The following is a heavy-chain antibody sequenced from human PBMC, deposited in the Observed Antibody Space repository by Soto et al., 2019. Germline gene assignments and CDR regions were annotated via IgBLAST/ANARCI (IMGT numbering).Heavy chain of an antibody. Sequence: QVQLVQSGAEVKKPGSSVKVSCKASGGSFNSYTFTWLRQAPGQGLEWMGRIIPILHIANYPQKFQGRVTITADTSTSTVYMELSSLRSEDTAVYYCQGDYGSGRDDAFDIWVLGKMVTVSS. D-gene: IGHD3-10*01. CDR1: GGSFNSYT. CDR2: IIPILHIA. J-gene: IGHJ3*02. V-gene: IGHV1-69*02. CDR3: QGDYGSGRDDAFDI.